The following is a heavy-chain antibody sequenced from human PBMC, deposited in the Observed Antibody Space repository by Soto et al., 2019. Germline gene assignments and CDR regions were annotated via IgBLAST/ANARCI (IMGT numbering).Heavy chain of an antibody. D-gene: IGHD3-3*01. CDR2: IYYSGST. J-gene: IGHJ3*02. V-gene: IGHV4-30-4*01. Sequence: SETLSLTCTVSGGSISSGDYYWSWIRQPPGKGLEWIGYIYYSGSTYYNPSLKSRVTISVDTSKNQFSLKLSSVTAADTAVYYCARGVLRFLEWLPIRDAFDIWGQGTMVTVSS. CDR3: ARGVLRFLEWLPIRDAFDI. CDR1: GGSISSGDYY.